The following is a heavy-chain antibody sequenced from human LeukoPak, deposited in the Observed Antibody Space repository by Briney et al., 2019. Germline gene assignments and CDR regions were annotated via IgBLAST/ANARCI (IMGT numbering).Heavy chain of an antibody. CDR2: IYYSGST. CDR3: ARHGTSGTNLNWFDP. Sequence: MSSETLSLTCTVSGGSISSFYWSWIRQPPGKGLEWIGYIYYSGSTNYNPSLKSRVTISVDTSKNQFSLKLSSVTAADTAVYYCARHGTSGTNLNWFDPWGQGTLVTVSP. CDR1: GGSISSFY. V-gene: IGHV4-59*01. J-gene: IGHJ5*02. D-gene: IGHD1-1*01.